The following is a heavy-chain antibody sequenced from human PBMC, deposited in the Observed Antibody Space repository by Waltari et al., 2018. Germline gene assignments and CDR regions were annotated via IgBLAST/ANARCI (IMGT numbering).Heavy chain of an antibody. CDR3: ARVSPSSGYYN. Sequence: QVQLVESGGGVVQPGRSLRLSCAASGFTFSSYAMHWVRQAPGKGLEWVAVISYDGSNKSYADSVKGRFTISRDNSKNTLYLQMNSLRAEDTAVYYCARVSPSSGYYNWGQGTLVTVSS. V-gene: IGHV3-30-3*01. CDR1: GFTFSSYA. J-gene: IGHJ4*02. CDR2: ISYDGSNK. D-gene: IGHD3-22*01.